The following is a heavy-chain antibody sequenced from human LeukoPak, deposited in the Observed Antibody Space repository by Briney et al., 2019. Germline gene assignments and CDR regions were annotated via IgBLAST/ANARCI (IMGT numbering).Heavy chain of an antibody. CDR1: GYTFSNFG. CDR3: ARDGTSTDDY. Sequence: ASVKVSCKASGYTFSNFGISWVRQASGQGLEWMGWISGNNDNPNYGQKFQGRLTVTTDSSTSTAYMELRNLRSDDTAVYYCARDGTSTDDYWGQGTLVTVSS. D-gene: IGHD2-2*01. J-gene: IGHJ4*02. CDR2: ISGNNDNP. V-gene: IGHV1-18*01.